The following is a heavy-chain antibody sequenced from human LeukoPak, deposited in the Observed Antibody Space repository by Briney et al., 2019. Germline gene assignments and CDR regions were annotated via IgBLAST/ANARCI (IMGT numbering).Heavy chain of an antibody. J-gene: IGHJ6*02. V-gene: IGHV4-4*07. CDR1: GGSIRSYY. CDR3: ARVAVAGKKVDYGMDV. Sequence: SETLSLTCTVSGGSIRSYYWSWIPQPAGKGLGWIGRIYTSGSTNYNRYLQSRLTMSVDTSKNQFSLKLSSVTAADTAVYYCARVAVAGKKVDYGMDVWGQGTTVTVSS. CDR2: IYTSGST. D-gene: IGHD6-19*01.